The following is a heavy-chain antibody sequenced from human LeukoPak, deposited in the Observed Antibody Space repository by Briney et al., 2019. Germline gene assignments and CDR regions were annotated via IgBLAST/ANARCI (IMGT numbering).Heavy chain of an antibody. CDR1: GGSISSSNW. Sequence: SGTLSLTCAVSGGSISSSNWWSWVRQPPGKGLEWIGEINHSGSTNYNPSLKSRVTISVDTSKNQFSLKLSSVTAADTAVYYCARDRQYFDWLLLDNWGQGTLVTVSS. J-gene: IGHJ4*02. CDR3: ARDRQYFDWLLLDN. CDR2: INHSGST. V-gene: IGHV4-4*02. D-gene: IGHD3-9*01.